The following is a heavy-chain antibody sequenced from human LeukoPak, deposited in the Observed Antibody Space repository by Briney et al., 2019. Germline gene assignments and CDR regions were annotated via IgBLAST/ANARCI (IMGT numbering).Heavy chain of an antibody. CDR3: ARQSMLTAMGYWGGERYYYYMDV. CDR2: IYPGDSDT. Sequence: GESLKISCKGSGYSFTSYWIGWVRQMPGKGLEWMGIIYPGDSDTRYSPSFQGQVTISADKSISTAYLQWSSLKASDTAMYYCARQSMLTAMGYWGGERYYYYMDVWGKGTTVTVSS. D-gene: IGHD5-18*01. CDR1: GYSFTSYW. V-gene: IGHV5-51*01. J-gene: IGHJ6*03.